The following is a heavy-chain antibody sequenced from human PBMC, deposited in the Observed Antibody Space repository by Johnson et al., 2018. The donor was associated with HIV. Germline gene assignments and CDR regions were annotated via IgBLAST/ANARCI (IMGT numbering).Heavy chain of an antibody. CDR1: GFTFSSYW. CDR3: TTGQLGGASDI. J-gene: IGHJ3*02. CDR2: INSDGSNT. D-gene: IGHD6-13*01. V-gene: IGHV3-74*03. Sequence: QLVESGGGLVQPGGSLRLSCAASGFTFSSYWMHWVRQAPGKGLVWVSRINSDGSNTKYADSVKGRFTISRDNSKNTLYLQMNSLKIEDTAVYYCTTGQLGGASDIWGQGTMVTVSS.